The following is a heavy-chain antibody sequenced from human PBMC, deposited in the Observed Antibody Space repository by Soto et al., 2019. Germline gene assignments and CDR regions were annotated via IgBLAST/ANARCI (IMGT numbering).Heavy chain of an antibody. D-gene: IGHD1-26*01. CDR1: GGSISSGGYS. V-gene: IGHV4-30-2*01. J-gene: IGHJ2*01. Sequence: QLQLQESGSGLVKPSQTLSLTCAVSGGSISSGGYSWSWLRQPPGKGLEWIGYIFYSGSTYYNPSRQSRGPTRVDGSPNRFPLELRSVTAAQPAAYYCARAGGRGSPDWYFTVWGRGTLV. CDR3: ARAGGRGSPDWYFTV. CDR2: IFYSGST.